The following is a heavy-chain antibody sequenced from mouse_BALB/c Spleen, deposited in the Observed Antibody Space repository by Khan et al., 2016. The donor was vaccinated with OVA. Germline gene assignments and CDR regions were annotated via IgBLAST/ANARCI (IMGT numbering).Heavy chain of an antibody. CDR3: SSEGAYYRSDGWFSY. J-gene: IGHJ3*01. V-gene: IGHV1-4*01. CDR1: GYTFTTYT. CDR2: INPSNGYT. D-gene: IGHD2-14*01. Sequence: QVQLQQPGAELARPGASVKMSCKASGYTFTTYTMHWVKQRPGQGLEWIGYINPSNGYTNYNQKFKDKSTLTSDKSSSTAYMQLSSLPSDSSTVYDCSSEGAYYRSDGWFSYWGQGTLVTVSA.